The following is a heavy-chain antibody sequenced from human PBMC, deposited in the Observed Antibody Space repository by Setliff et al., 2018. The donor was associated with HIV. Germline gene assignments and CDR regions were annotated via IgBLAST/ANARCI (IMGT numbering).Heavy chain of an antibody. CDR2: IYYSGST. J-gene: IGHJ1*01. CDR3: ASTYCGGDCYSRYFQH. D-gene: IGHD2-21*02. V-gene: IGHV4-59*11. Sequence: PSETLSLTCTVSGGSISRHYWSWIRQPPGKGLGWIGSIYYSGSTNYNPSLKSRVTISVDTSKNQFSLKLSSVTAADTAVYYCASTYCGGDCYSRYFQHWGQGTLVTVS. CDR1: GGSISRHY.